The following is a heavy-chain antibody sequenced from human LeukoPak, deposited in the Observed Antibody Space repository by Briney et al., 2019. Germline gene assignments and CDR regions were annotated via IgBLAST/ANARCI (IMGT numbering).Heavy chain of an antibody. V-gene: IGHV3-30*02. D-gene: IGHD5-12*01. CDR1: GFTFSSYG. Sequence: GGSLRLSCAASGFTFSSYGMHWVRQAPGKGLERVAFIRYDGSNKYYADSVQGRFTISRDNSKNTLYLQMNSLRAEDTALYYCAKDTVKVTTIRRVPHYMDVWGKGTTVTISS. CDR3: AKDTVKVTTIRRVPHYMDV. CDR2: IRYDGSNK. J-gene: IGHJ6*03.